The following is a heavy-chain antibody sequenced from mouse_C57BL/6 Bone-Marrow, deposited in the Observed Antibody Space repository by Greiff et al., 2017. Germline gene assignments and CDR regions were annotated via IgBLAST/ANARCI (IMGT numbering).Heavy chain of an antibody. CDR3: ARITTVVEGFAY. J-gene: IGHJ3*01. V-gene: IGHV1-64*01. Sequence: VQLQQPGAELVKPGASVKLSCKASGYTFTSYWMHWVKQRPGQGLEWIGMIHPNSGSTNYNEKFKGKATLTVDKSSSTAYMQLSSLTSEDSAVYYCARITTVVEGFAYWGQGTLVTVSA. D-gene: IGHD1-1*01. CDR2: IHPNSGST. CDR1: GYTFTSYW.